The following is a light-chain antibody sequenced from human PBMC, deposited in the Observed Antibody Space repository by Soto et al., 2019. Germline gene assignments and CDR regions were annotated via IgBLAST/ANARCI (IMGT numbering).Light chain of an antibody. Sequence: DIQMTQSPSSLSASVGDRVTITCRASQTIISYLSWYQQKPGKAPKLLIYAASSLQSGVPSRFSGSISGKDFTLTISSLQPEDFATYYCQQSYSTWTFGQGTKVEIK. J-gene: IGKJ1*01. CDR3: QQSYSTWT. CDR1: QTIISY. V-gene: IGKV1-39*01. CDR2: AAS.